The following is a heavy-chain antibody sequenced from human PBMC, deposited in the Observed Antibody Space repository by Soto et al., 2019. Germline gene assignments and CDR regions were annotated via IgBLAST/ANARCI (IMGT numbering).Heavy chain of an antibody. Sequence: QVQLQQWGAGPLRPLETLSLTCGVSGGSFSGYYWAWIRQSPGKGLEWIGEINDRGSINYNPSLKRRVSISVDTSKTHYSLNLMSVTAADTAGYYCSRESHDILTGPPWVWYFDLWGRGTLFPVSS. D-gene: IGHD3-9*01. V-gene: IGHV4-34*01. J-gene: IGHJ2*01. CDR1: GGSFSGYY. CDR3: SRESHDILTGPPWVWYFDL. CDR2: INDRGSI.